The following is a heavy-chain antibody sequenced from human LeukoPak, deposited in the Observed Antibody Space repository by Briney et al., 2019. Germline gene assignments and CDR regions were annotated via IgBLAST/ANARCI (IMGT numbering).Heavy chain of an antibody. CDR1: GFTFDDYA. V-gene: IGHV3-9*01. CDR3: ARAYYYGSGSYYNVGTDAFDI. J-gene: IGHJ3*02. CDR2: ISWNSGSI. D-gene: IGHD3-10*01. Sequence: GGSLRLSCAASGFTFDDYAMHWVRQTPGKGLEWVSGISWNSGSIGYADSVKGRFTISRDNAKNSLYLQMNSLRAEDTAVYYCARAYYYGSGSYYNVGTDAFDIWGQGTMVTVSS.